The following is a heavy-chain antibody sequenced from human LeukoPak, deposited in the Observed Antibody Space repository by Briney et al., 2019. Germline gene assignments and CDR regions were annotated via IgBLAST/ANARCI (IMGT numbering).Heavy chain of an antibody. D-gene: IGHD6-19*01. Sequence: GGSLRLSCAASGFTFRVRQAPGKGLGWAANIKQDGSGKYYVDSVKGRFTISRDNAKNSLYLQMNSLRAEDTAVYYCARGGQWLVRSAFDIWGQGTMVTVSS. CDR2: IKQDGSGK. V-gene: IGHV3-7*03. J-gene: IGHJ3*02. CDR1: GFTFR. CDR3: ARGGQWLVRSAFDI.